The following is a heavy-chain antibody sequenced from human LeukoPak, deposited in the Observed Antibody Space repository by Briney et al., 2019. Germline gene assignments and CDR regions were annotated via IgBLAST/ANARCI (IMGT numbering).Heavy chain of an antibody. CDR2: ISSSSTTI. Sequence: PGGSLRLSRAASGFSFSDYYMSWIRQAPGKGLEWVSYISSSSTTIYYADSVKGRFTISRDNAKNSLYLQMNSLRAEDTAVYSCARWRGPVMSDPYYFDSWGQGTLVTVSS. CDR1: GFSFSDYY. J-gene: IGHJ4*02. V-gene: IGHV3-11*01. CDR3: ARWRGPVMSDPYYFDS. D-gene: IGHD3/OR15-3a*01.